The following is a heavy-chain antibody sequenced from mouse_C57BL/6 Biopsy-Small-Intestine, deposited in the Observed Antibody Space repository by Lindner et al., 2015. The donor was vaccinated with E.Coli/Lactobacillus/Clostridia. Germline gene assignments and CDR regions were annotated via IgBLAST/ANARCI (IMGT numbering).Heavy chain of an antibody. CDR3: ARRALDGYYLDY. V-gene: IGHV5-17*01. J-gene: IGHJ2*01. D-gene: IGHD2-3*01. Sequence: VQLQESGGGLVKTGGPLKLSCAASGFTFRDYGMHWVRQAPEKGLEWVAYISSGSSTIYYADTVKGRFTISRDNAKNTLFLQMTSLRSEDTAMYYCARRALDGYYLDYWGQGTTLAVSS. CDR1: GFTFRDYG. CDR2: ISSGSSTI.